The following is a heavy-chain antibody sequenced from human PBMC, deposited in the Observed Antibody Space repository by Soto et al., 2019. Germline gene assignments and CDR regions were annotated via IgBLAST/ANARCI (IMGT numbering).Heavy chain of an antibody. D-gene: IGHD5-12*01. CDR1: GFTFSSYG. CDR2: IWYDGSNK. Sequence: QVQLVESGGGVVQPGRSQRLSCAASGFTFSSYGMHWVRQAPGKGLEGVAVIWYDGSNKYYADSVKGRFTISRDNSKNTLYLQMNSLRAEDTAVYYCARVGYSGYDYDWYFDLWGRGTLVTVSS. J-gene: IGHJ2*01. V-gene: IGHV3-33*01. CDR3: ARVGYSGYDYDWYFDL.